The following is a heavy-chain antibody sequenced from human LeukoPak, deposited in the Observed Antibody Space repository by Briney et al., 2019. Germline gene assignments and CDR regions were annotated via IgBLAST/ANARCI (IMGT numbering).Heavy chain of an antibody. CDR1: GFTFDDYG. J-gene: IGHJ4*02. D-gene: IGHD2-8*01. CDR2: IKWNGGST. V-gene: IGHV3-20*04. Sequence: GGSLRLSCAASGFTFDDYGMRWVRHAPGKGLEWVSGIKWNGGSTGHADSVKGRFTISRHNAKNSLYLQRNSLRAEDTALYYCARPDYCTNGVCYSFDYWGEGTLVTVSS. CDR3: ARPDYCTNGVCYSFDY.